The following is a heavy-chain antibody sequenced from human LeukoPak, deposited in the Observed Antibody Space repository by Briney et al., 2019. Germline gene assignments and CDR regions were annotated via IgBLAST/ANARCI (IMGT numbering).Heavy chain of an antibody. V-gene: IGHV3-23*01. CDR2: ISDSGDRT. J-gene: IGHJ5*02. CDR3: AKESKYYP. D-gene: IGHD3-10*01. CDR1: GGSFSGYY. Sequence: ETLSLTCAVYGGSFSGYYWSWIRQPPGKGLEWVSAISDSGDRTYYADSVKGRFTISRDNSKNSMYLQMNSLRAEDTAVYYCAKESKYYPWGQGTLVTVSS.